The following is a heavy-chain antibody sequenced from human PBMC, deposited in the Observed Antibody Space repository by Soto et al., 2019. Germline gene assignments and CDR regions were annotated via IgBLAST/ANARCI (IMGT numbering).Heavy chain of an antibody. V-gene: IGHV5-10-1*01. J-gene: IGHJ4*02. D-gene: IGHD1-7*01. Sequence: AGESLKISCQASGYRFTSYWITWVRQMPGKGLEWMGRIDPTDSYTDYSPSFQGHVTISADKSITTAYLQWSDLKASDTAMYYCARSGNYYSPLFDYWGQGTLVTVSS. CDR2: IDPTDSYT. CDR1: GYRFTSYW. CDR3: ARSGNYYSPLFDY.